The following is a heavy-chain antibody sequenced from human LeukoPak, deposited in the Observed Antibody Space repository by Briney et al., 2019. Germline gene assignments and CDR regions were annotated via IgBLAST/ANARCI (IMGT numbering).Heavy chain of an antibody. V-gene: IGHV1-18*01. CDR1: GYTFTTYP. Sequence: ASVKVSCKASGYTFTTYPISWVRQAPGQGLEWMGWISAYNGNADYAQKLQGRVTMTTDTSTSTAYMELRSLRSDDTAVYYCARTWNSGYDLGYWGQGTLVTVSS. CDR2: ISAYNGNA. CDR3: ARTWNSGYDLGY. J-gene: IGHJ4*02. D-gene: IGHD5-12*01.